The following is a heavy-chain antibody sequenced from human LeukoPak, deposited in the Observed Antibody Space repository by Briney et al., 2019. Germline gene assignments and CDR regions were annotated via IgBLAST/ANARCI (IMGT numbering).Heavy chain of an antibody. Sequence: GSLRLPCSASGFPFSTSAIHRVRQAPGKGPEHVSAFSSNGGSTYYAGSVKGRFTISRDNSKNTLSLLMSSLRPEDTAVYCCVKLPYSDTSAYYVDYWGQGTLVTVSS. V-gene: IGHV3-64D*06. D-gene: IGHD3-22*01. CDR2: FSSNGGST. CDR1: GFPFSTSA. CDR3: VKLPYSDTSAYYVDY. J-gene: IGHJ4*02.